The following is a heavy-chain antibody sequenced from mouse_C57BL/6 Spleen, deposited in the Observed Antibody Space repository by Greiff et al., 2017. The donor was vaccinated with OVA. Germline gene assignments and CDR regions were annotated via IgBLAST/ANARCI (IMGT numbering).Heavy chain of an antibody. CDR1: GYAFTNYL. CDR3: ARGYGSSYEDYAMDY. CDR2: INPGSGGT. J-gene: IGHJ4*01. V-gene: IGHV1-54*01. Sequence: QVQLQQSGAELVRPGTSVKVSCKASGYAFTNYLIEWVKQRPGQGLEWIGVINPGSGGTNYNEKFKGKATLTADKSSSTAYMQLSSLTSEDSAVYFCARGYGSSYEDYAMDYWGQGTSVTVSS. D-gene: IGHD1-1*01.